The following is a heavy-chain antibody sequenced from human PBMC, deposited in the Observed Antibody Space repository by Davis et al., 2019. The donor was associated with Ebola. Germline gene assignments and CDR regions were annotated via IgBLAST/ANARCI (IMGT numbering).Heavy chain of an antibody. CDR1: GGSFSSSSYY. J-gene: IGHJ4*02. Sequence: MPGGSLRLSCTVSGGSFSSSSYYWAWIRQSPGKGLEWIGTVYYSGITYYSPSLKSRVTISVDTSKNQFSVKLSSVTGADTAVYFCARLRRPGLEAYGELLYFDYWGQGTLVTVSS. V-gene: IGHV4-39*01. D-gene: IGHD3-10*01. CDR3: ARLRRPGLEAYGELLYFDY. CDR2: VYYSGIT.